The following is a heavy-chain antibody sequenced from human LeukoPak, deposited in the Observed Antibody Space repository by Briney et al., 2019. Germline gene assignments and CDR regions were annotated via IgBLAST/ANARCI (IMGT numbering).Heavy chain of an antibody. CDR2: ISGSGGST. CDR3: AKGGGFSSSWLANWFDP. Sequence: QSGGSLRLSCAASGFTFSSYAMSWVRQAPGKGLDWVSGISGSGGSTNHADSVKGWFTISRDNSKNTLYLQMNSLRAEDTALYYCAKGGGFSSSWLANWFDPWGQGTLVTVSS. V-gene: IGHV3-23*01. CDR1: GFTFSSYA. J-gene: IGHJ5*02. D-gene: IGHD6-6*01.